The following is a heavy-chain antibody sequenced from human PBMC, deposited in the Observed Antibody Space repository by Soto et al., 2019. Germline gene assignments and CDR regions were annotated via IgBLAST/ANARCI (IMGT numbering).Heavy chain of an antibody. CDR1: GFTFSNAW. J-gene: IGHJ6*03. V-gene: IGHV3-15*01. D-gene: IGHD1-1*01. CDR3: TTDRGTYYYYMDV. CDR2: IKSKTDGGTT. Sequence: GGSLRLSCAASGFTFSNAWMSWVRQAPGKGLEWVGRIKSKTDGGTTDYAAPVKGRFTISRDDSKNTLYLQMNSLKTEDTAVYYCTTDRGTYYYYMDVWGKGTTVTVSS.